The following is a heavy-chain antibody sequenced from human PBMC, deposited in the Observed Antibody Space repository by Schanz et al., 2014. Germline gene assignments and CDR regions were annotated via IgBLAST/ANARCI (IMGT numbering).Heavy chain of an antibody. CDR2: IYSDGRT. V-gene: IGHV3-66*01. J-gene: IGHJ5*02. D-gene: IGHD6-13*01. CDR1: GFTFSAHA. Sequence: EVLLVDSGGGLVQPGGSLRLSCGASGFTFSAHAMSWVRQAPGKGLEWVSVIYSDGRTYYGDSVKGRFTISRDNSKNTLYLQMNSLRAEDTAVYYCARGGGAAASTWGQGTLVTVSS. CDR3: ARGGGAAAST.